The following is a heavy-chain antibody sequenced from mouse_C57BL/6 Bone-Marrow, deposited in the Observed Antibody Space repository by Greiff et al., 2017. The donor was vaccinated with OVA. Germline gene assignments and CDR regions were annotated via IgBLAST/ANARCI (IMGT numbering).Heavy chain of an antibody. J-gene: IGHJ4*01. CDR3: AGSYDGYLYAIDY. Sequence: QQSGAEPARPGASVKLSCKASGYTFTSYGFSRVKQRTGQGFEWVGEIYPRSGNSYYNEKFKGKATLTADKSSSTTYMELRSLTSEDSAVYFCAGSYDGYLYAIDYWGQGTSVTVSS. CDR2: IYPRSGNS. V-gene: IGHV1-81*01. D-gene: IGHD2-3*01. CDR1: GYTFTSYG.